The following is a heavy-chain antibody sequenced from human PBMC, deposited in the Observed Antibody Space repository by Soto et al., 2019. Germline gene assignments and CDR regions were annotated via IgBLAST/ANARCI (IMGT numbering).Heavy chain of an antibody. Sequence: PGGSLRLSCADSGFTFSSYEMNWVRQAPGKGLEWVSYISSSGSTIYYVDSVKGRFTISRDNAKNSLYLQMNSLRAEDTAVYYCARDGYDFWSGYADYYYGMGVWGQGTTVTVSS. CDR2: ISSSGSTI. J-gene: IGHJ6*02. V-gene: IGHV3-48*03. CDR1: GFTFSSYE. D-gene: IGHD3-3*01. CDR3: ARDGYDFWSGYADYYYGMGV.